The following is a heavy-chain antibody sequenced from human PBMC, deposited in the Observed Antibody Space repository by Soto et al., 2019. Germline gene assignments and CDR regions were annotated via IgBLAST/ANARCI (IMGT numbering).Heavy chain of an antibody. CDR1: GFTFSSYS. CDR2: ISSSSSYI. D-gene: IGHD3-22*01. J-gene: IGHJ5*02. CDR3: ARGLYYYDSSGYYSP. V-gene: IGHV3-21*01. Sequence: PVGSLRLSCAPSGFTFSSYSMNWVRQAPGKGLEWVSSISSSSSYIYYADSVKGRFTISRDNAKNSLYLQMNSLRAEDTAVYYCARGLYYYDSSGYYSPWGQGTLVTVSS.